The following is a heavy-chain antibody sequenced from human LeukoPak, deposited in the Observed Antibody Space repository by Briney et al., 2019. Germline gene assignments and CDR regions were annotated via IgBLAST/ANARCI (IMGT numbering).Heavy chain of an antibody. J-gene: IGHJ3*02. CDR1: GFTFSSYG. CDR3: AKCYGRSTSCYSSAFDI. V-gene: IGHV3-30*02. D-gene: IGHD2-2*01. Sequence: GGSLRLSCAASGFTFSSYGMHWVRQAPGKGLEWVAFIRYDGSNKYYADSVKGRFTISRDNSKNTLYLQMNSLRAEDTAVYYCAKCYGRSTSCYSSAFDIWGQGTMVTVSS. CDR2: IRYDGSNK.